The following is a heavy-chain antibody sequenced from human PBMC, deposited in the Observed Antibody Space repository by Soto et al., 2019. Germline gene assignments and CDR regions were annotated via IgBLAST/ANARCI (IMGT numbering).Heavy chain of an antibody. CDR1: GYTFTSYG. Sequence: QVQLVQSGAEVKKPGASVKVSCKASGYTFTSYGINWVRQAPGQGLEWMGWISAYNGNTDYAQKFQGRLTMTTDTSTSTASMELRSLTSDDTAVYYCARYYPYSVIYYPDSWGQGTLGTVSS. CDR2: ISAYNGNT. J-gene: IGHJ4*02. V-gene: IGHV1-18*04. CDR3: ARYYPYSVIYYPDS. D-gene: IGHD1-26*01.